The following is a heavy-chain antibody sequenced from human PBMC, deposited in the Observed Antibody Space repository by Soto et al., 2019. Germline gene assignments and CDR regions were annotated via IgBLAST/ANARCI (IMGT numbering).Heavy chain of an antibody. V-gene: IGHV3-30*18. CDR2: ISYDGSNT. Sequence: QVHLVESGGGGVQPGMSLRLSCVASGFSFSDSGMHWVLQAPGKGLEWVAAISYDGSNTYYADSVNDRFTISRDNSKNTLYLQMNSLGAEYKAVYYCGKSVRYCLGSSCSPEAFDVWGQGTVVSVSS. CDR3: GKSVRYCLGSSCSPEAFDV. D-gene: IGHD2-15*01. CDR1: GFSFSDSG. J-gene: IGHJ3*01.